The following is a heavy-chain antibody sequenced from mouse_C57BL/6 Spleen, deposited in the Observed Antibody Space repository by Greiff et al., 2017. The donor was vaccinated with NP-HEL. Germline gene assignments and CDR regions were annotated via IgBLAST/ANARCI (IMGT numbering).Heavy chain of an antibody. CDR1: GYTFTGYW. CDR3: ARSPYDYDVGAMDY. CDR2: ILPGGGST. Sequence: VQLQQSGAELMKPGASVKLSCKATGYTFTGYWIEWVKQRPGQGLEWIGEILPGGGSTNYNEKFKGKATFTADTSSNTAYMQLSSLTTEDSAIYYCARSPYDYDVGAMDYWGQGTSVTVSS. J-gene: IGHJ4*01. D-gene: IGHD2-4*01. V-gene: IGHV1-9*01.